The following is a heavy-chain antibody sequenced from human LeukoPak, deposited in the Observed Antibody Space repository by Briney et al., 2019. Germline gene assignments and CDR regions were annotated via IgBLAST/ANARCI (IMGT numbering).Heavy chain of an antibody. CDR1: GGPISNYY. CDR2: IYTSGST. CDR3: ARERALIRAFDI. Sequence: SETLSLTCTVSGGPISNYYWSWIRQPAGKGLEWIGHIYTSGSTNYNPSLKSRVTMSLDTSKNQFSLKLSSVTAADTAVYYCARERALIRAFDIWGQGTMVTVSS. V-gene: IGHV4-4*07. D-gene: IGHD3-22*01. J-gene: IGHJ3*02.